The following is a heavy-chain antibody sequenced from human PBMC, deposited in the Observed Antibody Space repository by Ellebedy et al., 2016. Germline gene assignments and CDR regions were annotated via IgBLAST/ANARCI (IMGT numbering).Heavy chain of an antibody. CDR2: INHSGST. Sequence: SETLSLTXAAYGGSFSGYYWSWIRQPPGKGLEWIGEINHSGSTNYNPSLKSRVTISVDTSKNQFSLKLSSVTAADTAVYYCARRKKVVTAIRRGAFDIWGQGTMVTVSS. CDR3: ARRKKVVTAIRRGAFDI. CDR1: GGSFSGYY. V-gene: IGHV4-34*01. J-gene: IGHJ3*02. D-gene: IGHD2-21*02.